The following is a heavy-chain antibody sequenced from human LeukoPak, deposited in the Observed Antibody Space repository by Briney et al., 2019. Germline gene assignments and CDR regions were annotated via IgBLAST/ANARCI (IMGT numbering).Heavy chain of an antibody. CDR3: AKDIVVLPNYGMDV. J-gene: IGHJ6*02. D-gene: IGHD2-2*01. Sequence: GGSLRLSCAASGFTFGSYAMNWVRRAPGKGLEWVSGISDSGGRTYYADSVKGRFTISRDNSKNTLFLQMNSLRAEDTAVYYCAKDIVVLPNYGMDVWGQGTTVTVSS. CDR2: ISDSGGRT. V-gene: IGHV3-23*01. CDR1: GFTFGSYA.